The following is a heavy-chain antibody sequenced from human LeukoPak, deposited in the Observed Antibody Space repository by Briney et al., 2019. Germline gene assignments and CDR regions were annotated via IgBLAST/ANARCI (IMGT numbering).Heavy chain of an antibody. CDR3: ARGRFCSSPICNGGDAFDI. D-gene: IGHD2-2*01. CDR2: IYSRGST. Sequence: PSETLSLTCSVSGGSISNYYWSWIRQPAGKGLEWIGRIYSRGSTNYNPSLKSRVTMSVDTSRNQFSLKLSSVTAADTAVYYCARGRFCSSPICNGGDAFDIWGQGTMVTVSS. CDR1: GGSISNYY. J-gene: IGHJ3*02. V-gene: IGHV4-4*07.